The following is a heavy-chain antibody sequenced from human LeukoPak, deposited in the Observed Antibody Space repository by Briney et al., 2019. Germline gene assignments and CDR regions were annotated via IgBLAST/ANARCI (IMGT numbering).Heavy chain of an antibody. Sequence: PAGGSLRLSCAASGFTFSSYGMPWVRQAPGKGLEWVAIIWNDGSNKYYADSVKGRSTISRDNSKNTLYLQMNSLRAEDTAVYYCARDIEKHYYDSSGYHYWGQGTLVTVSS. V-gene: IGHV3-33*01. CDR3: ARDIEKHYYDSSGYHY. CDR1: GFTFSSYG. J-gene: IGHJ4*02. CDR2: IWNDGSNK. D-gene: IGHD3-22*01.